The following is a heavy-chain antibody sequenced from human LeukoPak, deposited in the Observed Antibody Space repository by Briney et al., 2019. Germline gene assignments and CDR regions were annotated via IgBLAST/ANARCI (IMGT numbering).Heavy chain of an antibody. CDR2: VDPISGVS. CDR3: AREGGGPVAGIGWFGP. CDR1: GYTFAGFY. J-gene: IGHJ5*02. Sequence: GASVKVSCKASGYTFAGFYIHWVRQAPGQGFEWVGWVDPISGVSNYAPKFKGRVTMTRDTSITTAYMELNSLKSEDTGVYYCAREGGGPVAGIGWFGPWGQGTLVTVSS. V-gene: IGHV1-2*02. D-gene: IGHD6-19*01.